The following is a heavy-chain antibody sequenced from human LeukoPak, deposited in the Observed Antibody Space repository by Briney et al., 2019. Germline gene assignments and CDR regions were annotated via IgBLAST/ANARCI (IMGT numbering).Heavy chain of an antibody. CDR1: GFNFNNYA. V-gene: IGHV3-23*01. CDR2: ISASGGNI. J-gene: IGHJ3*02. CDR3: ARDIGVIAPAAIMAFDI. Sequence: GGSLRLSCAASGFNFNNYAMTWVRQAPGKGLDWVSAISASGGNIYHADSVRGRFTISRDNSKNTLYLQMTSLRAEDTALYYCARDIGVIAPAAIMAFDIWGLGTMVTVSS. D-gene: IGHD3-22*01.